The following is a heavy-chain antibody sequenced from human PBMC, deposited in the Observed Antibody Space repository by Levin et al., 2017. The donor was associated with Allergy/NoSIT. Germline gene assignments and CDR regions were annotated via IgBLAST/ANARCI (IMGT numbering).Heavy chain of an antibody. CDR1: GFTFGDYA. D-gene: IGHD3-16*02. CDR3: ARGGPPNYDYNWGSYRDAYFDY. Sequence: GESLKISCTGSGFTFGDYAMSWVRQAPGKGLEWVGFIRNKAHGGTTEYAASVKGRLTISRDDSKSIAYLQMNSLKTEDTAVYFCARGGPPNYDYNWGSYRDAYFDYWGQGPLVTVSS. CDR2: IRNKAHGGTT. V-gene: IGHV3-49*04. J-gene: IGHJ4*02.